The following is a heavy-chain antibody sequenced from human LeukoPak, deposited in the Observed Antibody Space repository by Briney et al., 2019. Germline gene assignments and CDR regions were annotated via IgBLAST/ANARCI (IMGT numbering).Heavy chain of an antibody. Sequence: SETLSLTCTVSGGSISSGDYYWSWIRQPPGKGLEWIGYIYYSGSTYYNPSLKSRVTISVDTSKNQFSLKLSSVTAADTAVYYCARAWYSGSYDIPFDYWGQGTLVTVSS. J-gene: IGHJ4*02. V-gene: IGHV4-30-4*02. D-gene: IGHD1-26*01. CDR1: GGSISSGDYY. CDR2: IYYSGST. CDR3: ARAWYSGSYDIPFDY.